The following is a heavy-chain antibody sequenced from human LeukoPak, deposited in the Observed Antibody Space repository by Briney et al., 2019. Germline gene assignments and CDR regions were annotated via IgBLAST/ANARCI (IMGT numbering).Heavy chain of an antibody. CDR1: GYTFTGYY. CDR2: INPNSGGT. J-gene: IGHJ3*02. V-gene: IGHV1-2*02. CDR3: ASIITMVREGAFDI. Sequence: ASVKVSCKASGYTFTGYYMHWVRQAPGQGLEWMGWINPNSGGTNYAQKFQGRATMTRDTSISTAYMELSRLRSDDTAVYYCASIITMVREGAFDIWGQGTMVTVSS. D-gene: IGHD3-10*01.